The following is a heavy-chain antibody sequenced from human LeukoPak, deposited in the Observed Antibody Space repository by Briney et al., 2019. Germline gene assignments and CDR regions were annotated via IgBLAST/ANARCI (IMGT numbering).Heavy chain of an antibody. CDR1: GGSFSGYY. V-gene: IGHV4-34*01. D-gene: IGHD5-12*01. CDR3: ARGWLRSPFDY. Sequence: SETLSLTCAVYGGSFSGYYWSWIRQPPGKGLEWIGEINHSGSTNYNPSLKSRVTISVDTSKNQFSLKLSSVTAADTAVYYCARGWLRSPFDYWGQATLVTVSS. J-gene: IGHJ4*02. CDR2: INHSGST.